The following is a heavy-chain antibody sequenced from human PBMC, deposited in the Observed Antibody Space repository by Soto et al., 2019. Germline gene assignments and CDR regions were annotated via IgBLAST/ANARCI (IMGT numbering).Heavy chain of an antibody. V-gene: IGHV2-70*11. CDR2: IDWDDDK. J-gene: IGHJ6*01. CDR1: GFSLSNARMG. D-gene: IGHD6-13*01. Sequence: SGPTLVNPTETLTLTCTVSGFSLSNARMGVSWIRQPPGKALEWLARIDWDDDKYYSTSLKTRLTISKDTSKNQVVLTMTNMDPGEQGKVYRARITAAGGQEYYYYYLGMDVWGQGNTVTVSS. CDR3: ARITAAGGQEYYYYYLGMDV.